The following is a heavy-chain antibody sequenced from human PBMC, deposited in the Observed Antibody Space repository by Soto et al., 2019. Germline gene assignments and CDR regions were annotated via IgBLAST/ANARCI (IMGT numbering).Heavy chain of an antibody. Sequence: GGSLRLSCAASGFAFSRYAMHWVRQAPGKDLEWVAVMSYDGSNIYYADSVRGRMTISRDNSKNTLYLQVDSLRSEDTAVYYCARDRVYYGSGSYFPYDAFDIWGQGTMVTVSS. V-gene: IGHV3-30-3*01. D-gene: IGHD3-10*01. J-gene: IGHJ3*02. CDR3: ARDRVYYGSGSYFPYDAFDI. CDR2: MSYDGSNI. CDR1: GFAFSRYA.